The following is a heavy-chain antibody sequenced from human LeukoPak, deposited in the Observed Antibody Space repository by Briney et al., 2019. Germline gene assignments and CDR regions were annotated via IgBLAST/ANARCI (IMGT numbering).Heavy chain of an antibody. J-gene: IGHJ4*02. D-gene: IGHD6-13*01. CDR2: ISGSGGST. CDR3: ARQGIAAAGTIDY. Sequence: PGGSLRLSCAASEFTFTSYVLSWVRQAPGKGLEWVSVISGSGGSTYYADSVKGRFTISRDNSKNTLYLQMNRLRAEDTAVYYCARQGIAAAGTIDYWGQGTLVTVSS. CDR1: EFTFTSYV. V-gene: IGHV3-23*01.